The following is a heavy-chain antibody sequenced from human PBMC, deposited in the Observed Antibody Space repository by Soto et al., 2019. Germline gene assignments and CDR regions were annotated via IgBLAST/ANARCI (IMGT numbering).Heavy chain of an antibody. D-gene: IGHD2-2*01. CDR1: GGSISSGGYS. V-gene: IGHV4-30-2*01. CDR2: IYHSGST. J-gene: IGHJ5*02. Sequence: QLQLQESGSGLVKPSQTLSLTCAVSGGSISSGGYSWSWIRQPPGKGLEWMGYIYHSGSTYYNPSLKSRVTISVDRSKNQFSLKLSSVTAADTAVYYCARDKVYCTSTSCINWFDPWGQGTLVTVSS. CDR3: ARDKVYCTSTSCINWFDP.